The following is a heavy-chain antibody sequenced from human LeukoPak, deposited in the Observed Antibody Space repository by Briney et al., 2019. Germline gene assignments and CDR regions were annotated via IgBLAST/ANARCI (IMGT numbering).Heavy chain of an antibody. CDR1: GASISTSAYS. D-gene: IGHD1-20*01. Sequence: KPSETLSLTCTVSGASISTSAYSWGWIRQPPGKGLEWIGLYYIESPYYNPSLKGRLTLNVDASKSQLSLTLTSVTAADTAVYYCARRPITVAPYFFDSWGLGLLVTVSS. CDR2: LYYIESP. CDR3: ARRPITVAPYFFDS. J-gene: IGHJ4*02. V-gene: IGHV4-39*01.